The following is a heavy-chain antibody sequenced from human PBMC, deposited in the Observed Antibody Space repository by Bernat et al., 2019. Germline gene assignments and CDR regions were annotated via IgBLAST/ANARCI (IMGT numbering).Heavy chain of an antibody. D-gene: IGHD6-13*01. J-gene: IGHJ4*02. CDR3: ARVSSSSWYGAHYFDY. Sequence: QVQLVESGGGVVQPGRSLRLSCAASGFTFSGYGMHWVRQAPGKGLEWVAVIWYDGSNKYYADSVKGRFTISRDNSKNTLYLQMNSLRAEDTAVYYCARVSSSSWYGAHYFDYWGQGTLVTVSS. CDR1: GFTFSGYG. V-gene: IGHV3-33*01. CDR2: IWYDGSNK.